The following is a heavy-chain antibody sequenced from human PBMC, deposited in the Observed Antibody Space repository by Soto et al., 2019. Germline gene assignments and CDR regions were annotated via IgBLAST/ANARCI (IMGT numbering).Heavy chain of an antibody. CDR1: GGTFSSSA. CDR2: IIPTFGTA. Sequence: QVQLVQSGAEMREHGSSVKVSCKASGGTFSSSAINWLRQATGQGPEWMGGIIPTFGTANYIEKFRGRVTITADTSTSTAYMEVSSLTSEDTAMYFCARSETAGHRGFDIWGQGTMVTVSS. J-gene: IGHJ3*02. D-gene: IGHD6-19*01. V-gene: IGHV1-69*06. CDR3: ARSETAGHRGFDI.